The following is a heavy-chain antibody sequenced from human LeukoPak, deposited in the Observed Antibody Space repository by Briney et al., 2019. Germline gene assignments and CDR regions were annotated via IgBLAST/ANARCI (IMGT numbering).Heavy chain of an antibody. Sequence: GASVKVSCKASGYTFTNYDISWVRQAPGQRLEWMGWINPYDGNTNYAQNLQGRVTMTTDTSTSTAYRELRSLRSDDTAVYYCARGGGGWYFDLWGRGTLVTVSS. V-gene: IGHV1-18*01. CDR2: INPYDGNT. J-gene: IGHJ2*01. D-gene: IGHD3-16*01. CDR3: ARGGGGWYFDL. CDR1: GYTFTNYD.